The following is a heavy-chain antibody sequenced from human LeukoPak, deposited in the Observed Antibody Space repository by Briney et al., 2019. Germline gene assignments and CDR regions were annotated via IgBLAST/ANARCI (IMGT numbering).Heavy chain of an antibody. J-gene: IGHJ4*02. Sequence: GASVRVSSMASGYTFTSYYMHWVRQAPGQGLEWMGIINPSGGSTSYAQKFQGRGTMTRDMSTSTVYMELSSLRSEDTAVYYCARVQSSSSAHFDYWGQGTLVTVSS. D-gene: IGHD6-6*01. V-gene: IGHV1-46*01. CDR1: GYTFTSYY. CDR3: ARVQSSSSAHFDY. CDR2: INPSGGST.